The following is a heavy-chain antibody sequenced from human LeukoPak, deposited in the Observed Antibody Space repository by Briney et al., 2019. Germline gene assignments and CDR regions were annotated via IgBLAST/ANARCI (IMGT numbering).Heavy chain of an antibody. J-gene: IGHJ1*01. D-gene: IGHD2-2*01. CDR3: ARLPCSSTSCSPNRYFQH. CDR2: IYHSGST. Sequence: PSETLSPTCTVSGGSISSGGYYWSWIRQPPGKGLEWIGYIYHSGSTYYNPSLKSRVTISVDRSKNQFSLKLSSVTAADTAVYYCARLPCSSTSCSPNRYFQHWGQGTLVTVSS. V-gene: IGHV4-30-2*01. CDR1: GGSISSGGYY.